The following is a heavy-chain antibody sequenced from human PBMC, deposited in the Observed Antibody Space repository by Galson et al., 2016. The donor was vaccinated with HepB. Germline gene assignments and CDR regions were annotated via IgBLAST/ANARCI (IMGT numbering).Heavy chain of an antibody. Sequence: ETLSLTCTVSGGSFSNYYWNWIRQPPGKGLEWMGYVFYTGTTNYNPSLKSRVTISVDTSKRHFSLRLNSVTAADTAVYFCASLGATGGFDNWGQGTLVTVSS. CDR1: GGSFSNYY. CDR3: ASLGATGGFDN. J-gene: IGHJ4*02. CDR2: VFYTGTT. D-gene: IGHD1-26*01. V-gene: IGHV4-59*01.